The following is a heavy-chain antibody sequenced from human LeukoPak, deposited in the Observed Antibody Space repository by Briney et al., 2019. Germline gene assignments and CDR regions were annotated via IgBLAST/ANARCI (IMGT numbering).Heavy chain of an antibody. D-gene: IGHD6-6*01. CDR2: INHNGNVN. V-gene: IGHV3-7*03. CDR1: GFTFSSYW. Sequence: PGGSLRLSCAASGFTFSSYWMNWARQAPGKGLEWVASINHNGNVNYYEDSVKGRFTISRDNAKNSLYLQMSNLRAEDTAVYFCARSSYSSSSSVWGQGTMVTVSS. CDR3: ARSSYSSSSSV. J-gene: IGHJ3*01.